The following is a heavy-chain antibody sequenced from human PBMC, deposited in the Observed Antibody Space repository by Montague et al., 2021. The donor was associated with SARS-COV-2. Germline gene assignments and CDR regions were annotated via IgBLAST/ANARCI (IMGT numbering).Heavy chain of an antibody. CDR1: GVSISSSSYY. D-gene: IGHD6-19*01. V-gene: IGHV4-39*01. J-gene: IGHJ3*02. CDR3: ARQENSSGWFKPDAFDI. Sequence: SETLSLTCTVSGVSISSSSYYWGWIRHPPGKGLEGIGSIYYSASTYYDPSLKSPVPISVDRSKNQFSLKLSSVTAAATSVYYCARQENSSGWFKPDAFDIWGKGTMVPVPS. CDR2: IYYSAST.